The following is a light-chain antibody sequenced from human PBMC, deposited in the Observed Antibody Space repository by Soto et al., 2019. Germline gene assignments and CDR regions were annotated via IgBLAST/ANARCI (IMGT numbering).Light chain of an antibody. CDR2: GSS. J-gene: IGKJ1*01. CDR3: QQYNNWPPWT. V-gene: IGKV3-15*01. CDR1: QSVSSN. Sequence: EIVMTQSPATLSVSPGERATLSCRASQSVSSNLAWYQQKPGQAPRLLIYGSSTRATGIPARFSGSGSGTEYTLTITRTQYEEFAVYYFQQYNNWPPWTFGQGNKVEIK.